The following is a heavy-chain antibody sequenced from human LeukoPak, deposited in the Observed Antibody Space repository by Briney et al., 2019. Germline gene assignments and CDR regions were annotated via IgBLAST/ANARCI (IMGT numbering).Heavy chain of an antibody. CDR1: GYPISSGYY. CDR3: ARVRKYYGSGSYTPPYNWFDP. CDR2: IYHSGST. Sequence: SETLSLTCAVSGYPISSGYYWGWIRQPPGKGLEWIGSIYHSGSTYYNPSLKSRVTISVDTSKNQFSLKLSSVTAADTAVYYCARVRKYYGSGSYTPPYNWFDPWGQGTLVTVSS. J-gene: IGHJ5*02. V-gene: IGHV4-38-2*01. D-gene: IGHD3-10*01.